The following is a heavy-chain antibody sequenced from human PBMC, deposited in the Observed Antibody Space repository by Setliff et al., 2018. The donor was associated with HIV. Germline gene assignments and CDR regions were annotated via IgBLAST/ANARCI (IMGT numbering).Heavy chain of an antibody. CDR2: ISSSSSTI. Sequence: SLKISCAASGFTFGSYSMNWVRQAPGKGLEWVSYISSSSSTIYYADSVKGRFTISRDNAKNSLYLQMNSLRAEDTAVYYCARSRAAGFDYWGQGTLVTVSS. CDR3: ARSRAAGFDY. D-gene: IGHD6-13*01. CDR1: GFTFGSYS. V-gene: IGHV3-48*01. J-gene: IGHJ4*02.